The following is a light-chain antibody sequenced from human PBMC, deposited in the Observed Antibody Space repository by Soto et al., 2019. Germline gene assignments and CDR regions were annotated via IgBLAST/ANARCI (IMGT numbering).Light chain of an antibody. CDR2: DTN. Sequence: QSVLTQPPSVSAAPGQKVTISCSGTTSNIGNNYVSWYQQLPGTAPKLLIYDTNERPSGIPDRFSGSKSGTSATLGITGLQTGDEADYYCATWDASLNAGVFGWGTKVTVL. CDR1: TSNIGNNY. V-gene: IGLV1-51*01. J-gene: IGLJ2*01. CDR3: ATWDASLNAGV.